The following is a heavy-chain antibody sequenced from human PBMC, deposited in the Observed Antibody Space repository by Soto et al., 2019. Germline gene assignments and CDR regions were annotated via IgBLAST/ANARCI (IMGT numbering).Heavy chain of an antibody. J-gene: IGHJ6*02. CDR1: GFTFSNYG. D-gene: IGHD1-1*01. CDR3: ASDEIQLRRLPSYGKDV. Sequence: ESGGGVVQPGKSLRLSCIASGFTFSNYGMHWVRQAPGKGLEWVAVIWYDGGSKFYADSVKGRFTISRDISKNTLYLQMTSLRADDPAVYYSASDEIQLRRLPSYGKDVWGQGTTVSVSS. CDR2: IWYDGGSK. V-gene: IGHV3-33*01.